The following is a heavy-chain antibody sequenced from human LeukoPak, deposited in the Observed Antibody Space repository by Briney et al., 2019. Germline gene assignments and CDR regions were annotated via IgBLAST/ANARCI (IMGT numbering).Heavy chain of an antibody. CDR3: ARGDTNYYYMDV. CDR1: GGSISSGGYY. J-gene: IGHJ6*03. V-gene: IGHV4-30-2*01. CDR2: IYHSGST. Sequence: SETLSLTCTVSGGSISSGGYYWSWIRQPPGKGLEWIGYIYHSGSTYYNPSLKSRVTISVDRSKNQFSLKLSSVTAADTAVYYCARGDTNYYYMDVWGKGTTVTVSS.